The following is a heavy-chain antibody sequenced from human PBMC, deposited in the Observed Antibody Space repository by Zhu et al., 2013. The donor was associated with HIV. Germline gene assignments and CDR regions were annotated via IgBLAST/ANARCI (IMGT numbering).Heavy chain of an antibody. V-gene: IGHV1-2*02. Sequence: QVHLVQSGAEVKEPGASVKVSCKASGYTFTGYYLHWVRQAPGQGLEWMGWINPNSGGTKYAQKFQGRATMTGEASISTAYMELSRLRSDDTAVYYCARGEENTATAIDWFDPWGQGTLVTVSS. CDR2: INPNSGGT. CDR3: ARGEENTATAIDWFDP. J-gene: IGHJ5*02. D-gene: IGHD5-18*01. CDR1: GYTFTGYY.